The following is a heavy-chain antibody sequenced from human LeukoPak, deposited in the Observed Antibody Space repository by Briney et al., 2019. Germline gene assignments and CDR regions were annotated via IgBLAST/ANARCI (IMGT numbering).Heavy chain of an antibody. Sequence: PGGSLRLSCAASGFIVSSNYMSWVRQAPGKGLEWVSVIYSDGNTYYADSVKGRFTISRDNSKNTLYLQMNSLRAEDTAVYYCAKLRLGDAFDIWGQGTMVTVSS. CDR1: GFIVSSNY. V-gene: IGHV3-53*01. D-gene: IGHD3-16*01. CDR3: AKLRLGDAFDI. J-gene: IGHJ3*02. CDR2: IYSDGNT.